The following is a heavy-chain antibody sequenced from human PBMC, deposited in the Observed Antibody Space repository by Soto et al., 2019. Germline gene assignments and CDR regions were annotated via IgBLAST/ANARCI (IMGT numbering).Heavy chain of an antibody. D-gene: IGHD3-3*01. Sequence: RGSLRLSCAASGFTFSIYCMSWVRHAPGKGLEWVAKIKQSGSEKYYVDSVKGRFTISRDTAKNSLYLQMNSLRAEDTAVYYCARYDIHALWSGSHLDYWGQGTLVTVSS. CDR2: IKQSGSEK. J-gene: IGHJ4*02. CDR3: ARYDIHALWSGSHLDY. CDR1: GFTFSIYC. V-gene: IGHV3-7*03.